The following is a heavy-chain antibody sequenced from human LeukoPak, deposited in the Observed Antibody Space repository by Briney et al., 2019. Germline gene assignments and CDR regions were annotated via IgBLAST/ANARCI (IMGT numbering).Heavy chain of an antibody. Sequence: SETLSPTPTVSGGSISGYYWSWIRQPPGKGLEWIGYIYTSGSTNYKPPPKTRGTTSEETTKNLFSLKLSSVTAADTAVYFCARVGYSYVISDWSRTGLGAYPTKYYYHMDGWGKGTTVTVSS. CDR2: IYTSGST. J-gene: IGHJ6*03. CDR3: ARVGYSYVISDWSRTGLGAYPTKYYYHMDG. D-gene: IGHD5-18*01. V-gene: IGHV4-4*09. CDR1: GGSISGYY.